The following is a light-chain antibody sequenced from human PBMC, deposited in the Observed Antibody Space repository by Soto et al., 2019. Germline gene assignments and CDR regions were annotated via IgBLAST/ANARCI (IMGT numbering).Light chain of an antibody. CDR1: SSNIKSNY. V-gene: IGLV1-47*02. CDR3: SAWDDSLSGHVV. J-gene: IGLJ2*01. CDR2: STN. Sequence: QSVLTQPPSASGTPGQRVTISCSGSSSNIKSNYVYWYQRLPGTAPKLLIYSTNQRPSGVPDRFSGSKSGTSASLAISGLRSEDEADYYCSAWDDSLSGHVVFGGGTKLTVL.